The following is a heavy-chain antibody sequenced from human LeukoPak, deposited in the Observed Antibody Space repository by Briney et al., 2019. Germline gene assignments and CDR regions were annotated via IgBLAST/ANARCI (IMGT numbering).Heavy chain of an antibody. Sequence: GGFLRLSCAASGFTFSSYWMHWVRQAPGKGLVWVSRINTDGSSTSYADSVKGRFTIYRDNSKNTLYLQMNSLSAEDTAVYYCAQARSSSGYGPLGLYWGQGTLVTVSS. CDR2: INTDGSST. CDR3: AQARSSSGYGPLGLY. V-gene: IGHV3-74*01. CDR1: GFTFSSYW. J-gene: IGHJ4*02. D-gene: IGHD5-12*01.